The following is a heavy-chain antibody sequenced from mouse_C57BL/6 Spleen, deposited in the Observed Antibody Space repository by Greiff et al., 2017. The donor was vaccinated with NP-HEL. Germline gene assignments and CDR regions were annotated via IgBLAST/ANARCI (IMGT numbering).Heavy chain of an antibody. D-gene: IGHD1-1*01. Sequence: VQLVESGAELARPGASVKLSCKASGYTFTSYGISWVKQRTGQGLEWIGEIYPRSGNTYYNEKFKGKATPTADKSSSTAYMELRSLTSEDSAVYFCARRSPITTVVAHWYFDVWGTGTTVTVSS. J-gene: IGHJ1*03. CDR2: IYPRSGNT. V-gene: IGHV1-81*01. CDR3: ARRSPITTVVAHWYFDV. CDR1: GYTFTSYG.